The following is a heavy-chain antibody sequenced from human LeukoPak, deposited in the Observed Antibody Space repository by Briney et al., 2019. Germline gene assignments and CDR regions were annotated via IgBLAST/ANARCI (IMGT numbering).Heavy chain of an antibody. Sequence: PSETLSLTCAVYGGSFSGYYWSWIRQPPGKGLEWIGEINHSGSTNYNPSLKSRVTISVDTSKNQFSLKLSSVTAADTAVYYCARRTYYYLNWFDPWGQGTLVTVSS. D-gene: IGHD3-22*01. CDR3: ARRTYYYLNWFDP. CDR1: GGSFSGYY. CDR2: INHSGST. J-gene: IGHJ5*02. V-gene: IGHV4-34*01.